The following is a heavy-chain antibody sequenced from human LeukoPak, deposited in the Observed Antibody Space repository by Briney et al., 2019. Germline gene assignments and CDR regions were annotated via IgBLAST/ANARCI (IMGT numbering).Heavy chain of an antibody. CDR1: GGSFSGYY. V-gene: IGHV4-59*01. CDR3: ARGVYIAAAQYGY. CDR2: IYYSGTT. D-gene: IGHD6-13*01. Sequence: NPSETLSLTCAVYGGSFSGYYWGWIRQPPGKGLEWIGYIYYSGTTNYNPSLKSRVTISVDTSKNQFSLKLSSVTAADTAVYYCARGVYIAAAQYGYWGQGTLVTVSS. J-gene: IGHJ4*02.